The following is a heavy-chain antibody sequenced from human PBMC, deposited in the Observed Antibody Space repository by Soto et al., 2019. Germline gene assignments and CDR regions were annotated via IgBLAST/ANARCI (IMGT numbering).Heavy chain of an antibody. J-gene: IGHJ4*02. CDR2: ISAYNGDT. V-gene: IGHV1-18*04. CDR1: GYTFTSHG. Sequence: QVQLVQSGGAVKNPGAAVKVSCKTSGYTFTSHGVSWVRWAPGRGLEWLGWISAYNGDTKFAQNVQGRVSMTTDTSTATGYLELRSLRSDDTAVYFCARSHWQPDYLEAFDFWGQGTLVTVSS. D-gene: IGHD1-1*01. CDR3: ARSHWQPDYLEAFDF.